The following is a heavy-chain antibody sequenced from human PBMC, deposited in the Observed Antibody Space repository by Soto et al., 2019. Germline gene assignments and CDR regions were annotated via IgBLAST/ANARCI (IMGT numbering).Heavy chain of an antibody. CDR2: ISAPGVGS. CDR1: GFTFASDA. D-gene: IGHD4-17*01. J-gene: IGHJ5*02. V-gene: IGHV3-23*01. Sequence: WWSLRLSCAASGFTFASDAMSWVRQAQGNGLEWVSLISAPGVGSYYADSVQGRFTISRGSSNDTIYLQIDSLRADDTHLYYCAKDRRAGGNYGFYFEHLVPGTLVTVST. CDR3: AKDRRAGGNYGFYFEH.